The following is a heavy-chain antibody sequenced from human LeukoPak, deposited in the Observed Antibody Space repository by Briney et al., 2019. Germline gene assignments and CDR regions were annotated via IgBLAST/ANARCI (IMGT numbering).Heavy chain of an antibody. J-gene: IGHJ4*02. CDR1: GYTFTGYY. Sequence: ASVKVPCKASGYTFTGYYMHWVRQAPGQGLEWMGRINPNSGGTNYAQKFQGRVTMTRDTSISTAYMELSRLRSDDTAVYYCARVYYYDSSGYYPVWGQGTLVTVSS. CDR3: ARVYYYDSSGYYPV. V-gene: IGHV1-2*06. D-gene: IGHD3-22*01. CDR2: INPNSGGT.